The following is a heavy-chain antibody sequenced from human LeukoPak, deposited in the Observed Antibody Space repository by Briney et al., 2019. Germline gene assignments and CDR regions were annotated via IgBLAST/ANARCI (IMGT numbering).Heavy chain of an antibody. CDR1: GFTVSSNY. D-gene: IGHD3-22*01. Sequence: PGGSLRLSCAASGFTVSSNYMSWVRQAPGKGLERVSVIYSGGSTYYADSVKGRFTISRDNSKNTLYLQMNSLRAEDTAVYYCARGSSYYDSSGYEPPDYWGQGTLVTVSS. V-gene: IGHV3-53*01. CDR2: IYSGGST. CDR3: ARGSSYYDSSGYEPPDY. J-gene: IGHJ4*02.